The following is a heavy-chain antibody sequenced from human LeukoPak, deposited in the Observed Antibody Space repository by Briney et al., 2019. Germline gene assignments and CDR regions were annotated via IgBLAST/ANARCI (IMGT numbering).Heavy chain of an antibody. V-gene: IGHV1-69*02. J-gene: IGHJ1*01. CDR2: IIPILGIA. CDR1: GGTFSSYT. Sequence: ASVKVSCKASGGTFSSYTISWVRQAPGQGLEWMGRIIPILGIANYAQKFQGRVTITADKSTSTAYMELSSLRSEDMAVYYCARDSSGYPEYFQHWGQGTLVTVSS. CDR3: ARDSSGYPEYFQH. D-gene: IGHD3-22*01.